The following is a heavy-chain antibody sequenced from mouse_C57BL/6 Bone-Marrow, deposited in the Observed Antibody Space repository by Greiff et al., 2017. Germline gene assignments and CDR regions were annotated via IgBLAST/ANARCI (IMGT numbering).Heavy chain of an antibody. V-gene: IGHV14-4*01. CDR3: TRYKGGYFDY. Sequence: VQLQQSGAELVRPGASVKLSCTASGFNIKDDYMHWVKQRPEQGLEWIGWIDPENGDTEYASKFQGKGTLTADTASNTAYLQLSSLRSEDTAVYYCTRYKGGYFDYWGQGTTLTVSS. CDR2: IDPENGDT. J-gene: IGHJ2*01. D-gene: IGHD1-3*01. CDR1: GFNIKDDY.